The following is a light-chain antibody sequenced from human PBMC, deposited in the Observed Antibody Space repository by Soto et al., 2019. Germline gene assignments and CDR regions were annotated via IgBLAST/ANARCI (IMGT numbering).Light chain of an antibody. J-gene: IGLJ3*02. CDR2: SNN. CDR3: AAWDDSLNAWV. Sequence: QSVLTQPPSASGTPGQRVTISCSGSNSNIGSKNVQWYQQLPGTAPKLLIYSNNQRPSGVPDRFSGSKSGTSASLAISGLQSEDEADYFCAAWDDSLNAWVFGGGTQLTV. CDR1: NSNIGSKN. V-gene: IGLV1-44*01.